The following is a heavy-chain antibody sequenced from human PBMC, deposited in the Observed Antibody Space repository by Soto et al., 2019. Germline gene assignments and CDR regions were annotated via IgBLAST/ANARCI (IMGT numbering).Heavy chain of an antibody. Sequence: GASVKVSCKVSGYTLTELSMRWVRQAPGKGLEWMGGFDPEDGETIYAQKFQGRVTMTEDTSTDTAYMELSSLRSEDTAVYYCATKILTGYYRSFDPWGQGTLVTSPQ. V-gene: IGHV1-24*01. CDR2: FDPEDGET. CDR3: ATKILTGYYRSFDP. J-gene: IGHJ5*02. CDR1: GYTLTELS. D-gene: IGHD3-9*01.